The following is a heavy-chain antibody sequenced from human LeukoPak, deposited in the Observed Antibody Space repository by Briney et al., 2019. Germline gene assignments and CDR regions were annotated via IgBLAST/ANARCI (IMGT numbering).Heavy chain of an antibody. Sequence: ASGKVSCKVSGYTLTQLSIHWVREAPGKRLKWMGGFDTENGETIYTQKFHGRVTMTEETSTDTAYMEMSSVRSEDTAVYYCATATAPPEAVARIRGGHYYFDYWGQGTLVTVSS. CDR3: ATATAPPEAVARIRGGHYYFDY. CDR1: GYTLTQLS. J-gene: IGHJ4*02. V-gene: IGHV1-24*01. CDR2: FDTENGET. D-gene: IGHD5-12*01.